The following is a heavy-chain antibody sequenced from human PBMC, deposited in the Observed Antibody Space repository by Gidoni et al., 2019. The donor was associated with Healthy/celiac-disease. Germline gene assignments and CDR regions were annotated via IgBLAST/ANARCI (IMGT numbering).Heavy chain of an antibody. CDR2: ISSSSSYI. CDR3: ARAMITFGGVIVENDAFDI. V-gene: IGHV3-21*01. J-gene: IGHJ3*02. Sequence: EVQLVESGGGLGKPGGSLRLYCAAAGFTFSSYSMNWGRQAPGKGLEWVSSISSSSSYIYYADSVKGRFTISRDNAKTSLYLQMNSLSAEDTAVYYCARAMITFGGVIVENDAFDIWGQGTMVTVCS. D-gene: IGHD3-16*02. CDR1: GFTFSSYS.